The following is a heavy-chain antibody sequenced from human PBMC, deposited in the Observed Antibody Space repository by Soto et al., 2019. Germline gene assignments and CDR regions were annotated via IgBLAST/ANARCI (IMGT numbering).Heavy chain of an antibody. V-gene: IGHV3-30*18. CDR1: GFTFSSYG. Sequence: QVQLVESGGGVVQPGRSLRLSCAASGFTFSSYGVHWVRQAPGKGLEWVASVSYDGSNKHYADSVKGRFTISRDNSRNKXDLQMNSLRAEDTAVYYCAKDTYYYDRSGYYTYDHWGQGTQVTVSS. D-gene: IGHD3-22*01. CDR3: AKDTYYYDRSGYYTYDH. J-gene: IGHJ4*02. CDR2: VSYDGSNK.